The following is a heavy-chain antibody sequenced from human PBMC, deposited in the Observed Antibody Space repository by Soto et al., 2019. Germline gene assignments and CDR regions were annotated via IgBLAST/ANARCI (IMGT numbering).Heavy chain of an antibody. Sequence: EVQLVESGGGLVQPGGSPRLSCAASGFTFSTYWMSWVRQAPGKGLEWVANVNQDGGEKFYVGSVKGRFTISRDNAMNSLYLQMNSLRVEDTAVYYCARGRPVPYWGQGTLVTVSS. D-gene: IGHD3-10*01. CDR2: VNQDGGEK. CDR1: GFTFSTYW. V-gene: IGHV3-7*01. J-gene: IGHJ4*02. CDR3: ARGRPVPY.